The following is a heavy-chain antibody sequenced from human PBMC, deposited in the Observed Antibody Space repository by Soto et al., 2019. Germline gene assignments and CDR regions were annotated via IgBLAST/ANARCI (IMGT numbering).Heavy chain of an antibody. V-gene: IGHV1-8*01. CDR1: GYTFTSYD. CDR2: MNPNSGNT. CDR3: ARVNCSSTSCYGFGYWFDP. Sequence: ASVKVSCKASGYTFTSYDINWVRQATGQGLEWMGWMNPNSGNTGYAQKFQGRVTMTRNTSISTAYMELSSLRSEETALYYCARVNCSSTSCYGFGYWFDPWGQGTLVTVSS. J-gene: IGHJ5*02. D-gene: IGHD2-2*01.